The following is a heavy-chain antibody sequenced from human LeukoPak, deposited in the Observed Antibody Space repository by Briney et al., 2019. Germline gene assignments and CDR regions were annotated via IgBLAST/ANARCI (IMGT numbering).Heavy chain of an antibody. CDR2: ISYDGSNQ. D-gene: IGHD3-22*01. CDR3: AKDPYYYDSSGYHGFDL. CDR1: GFTFSSYG. V-gene: IGHV3-30*18. J-gene: IGHJ2*01. Sequence: GGSLRLSCAVSGFTFSSYGMHWVRQAPGKGLEWMAVISYDGSNQYYADSVKGRFTISRDNSKNTLYLQMNSLRAEDTAVYYCAKDPYYYDSSGYHGFDLWGRGTLVTVSS.